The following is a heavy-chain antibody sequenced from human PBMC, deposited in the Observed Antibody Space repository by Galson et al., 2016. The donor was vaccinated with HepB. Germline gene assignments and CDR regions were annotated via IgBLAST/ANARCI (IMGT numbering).Heavy chain of an antibody. CDR2: INHSGST. CDR3: ARERDCSRSTCYSGGGWFDP. D-gene: IGHD2-2*01. J-gene: IGHJ5*02. Sequence: ETLSLTCAVYGGSSSGYSWTWIRQSPGKGLEWIGEINHSGSTNYNSSLKSRVTISVDTSKNQFSLRLTSVTAADTAVYFCARERDCSRSTCYSGGGWFDPWGQGTPVTVSS. CDR1: GGSSSGYS. V-gene: IGHV4-34*01.